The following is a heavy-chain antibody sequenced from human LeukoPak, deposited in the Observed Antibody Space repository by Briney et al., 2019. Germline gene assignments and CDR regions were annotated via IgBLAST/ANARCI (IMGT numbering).Heavy chain of an antibody. J-gene: IGHJ4*02. CDR2: INPNSGGT. Sequence: ASVKVSRKASGYTFTGYYMYWVRQAPGQGLEWMGWINPNSGGTNYAQKFQGRATMTRDTSISTAYMELSRLRSDYTAVYYCARDGYSYGEIFDYWGQGTLVTVSS. CDR1: GYTFTGYY. D-gene: IGHD5-18*01. CDR3: ARDGYSYGEIFDY. V-gene: IGHV1-2*02.